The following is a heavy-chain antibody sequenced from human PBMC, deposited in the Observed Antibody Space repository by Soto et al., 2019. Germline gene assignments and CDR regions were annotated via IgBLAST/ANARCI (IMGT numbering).Heavy chain of an antibody. V-gene: IGHV3-30-3*01. CDR3: ARVRCSSTSCYQSYYGMDV. D-gene: IGHD2-2*01. J-gene: IGHJ6*02. CDR1: GFTFSSYA. Sequence: GGSLRLSCAASGFTFSSYAMHWVRQAPGKGLEWVAVISYDGSNKYYADSVKGRFTISRDNSKNTLYLQMNSLRAEDTAVYYCARVRCSSTSCYQSYYGMDVWGQGTTVTVSS. CDR2: ISYDGSNK.